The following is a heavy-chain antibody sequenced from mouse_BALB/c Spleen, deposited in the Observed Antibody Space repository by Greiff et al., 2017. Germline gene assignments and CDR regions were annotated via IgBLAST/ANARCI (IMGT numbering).Heavy chain of an antibody. J-gene: IGHJ4*01. D-gene: IGHD2-1*01. V-gene: IGHV5-17*02. CDR2: ISSGSSTI. Sequence: EVKLVESGGGLVQPGGSRKLSCAASGFTFSSFGMHWVRQAPEKGLEWVAYISSGSSTIYYADTVKGRFTISRDNPKNTLFLQMTSLRSEDTAMYYCARVPRIYYYAMDYWGQGTSVTVSS. CDR3: ARVPRIYYYAMDY. CDR1: GFTFSSFG.